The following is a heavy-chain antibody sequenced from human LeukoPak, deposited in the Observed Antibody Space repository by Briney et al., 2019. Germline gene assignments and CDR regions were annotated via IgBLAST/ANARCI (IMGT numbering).Heavy chain of an antibody. Sequence: SETLSLTCTVSGGSISSYYWSWVRQPPGKGLEWMGYIYYSGGTNYNPSLMSRGAISVDTTKNQSSLKLRSGIAADEAVDYCAGATEGYCSSARCFGFSFPYYMDVWGKGTTVTISS. J-gene: IGHJ6*03. V-gene: IGHV4-59*01. CDR2: IYYSGGT. CDR3: AGATEGYCSSARCFGFSFPYYMDV. CDR1: GGSISSYY. D-gene: IGHD2-2*01.